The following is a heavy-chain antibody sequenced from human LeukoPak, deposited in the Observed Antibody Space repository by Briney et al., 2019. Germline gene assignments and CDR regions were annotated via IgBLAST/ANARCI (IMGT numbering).Heavy chain of an antibody. V-gene: IGHV3-23*01. CDR2: ISGSGGST. D-gene: IGHD3-22*01. CDR3: AKDSHYYYDSSGYYQK. CDR1: GFTFSSYA. J-gene: IGHJ4*02. Sequence: GGSLRLSCAASGFTFSSYAMSWVRQAPGKGLEWVSAISGSGGSTYYADSVKGRFTTSRDNSKNTLYLQMNSLRAEDTAVYYCAKDSHYYYDSSGYYQKRGQGALVTDSS.